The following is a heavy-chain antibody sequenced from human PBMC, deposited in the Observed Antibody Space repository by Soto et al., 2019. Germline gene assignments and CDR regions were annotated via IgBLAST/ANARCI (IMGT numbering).Heavy chain of an antibody. CDR3: ARDLGWGYYMDG. CDR1: GGTFSSYA. D-gene: IGHD1-26*01. J-gene: IGHJ6*03. Sequence: ASVKVSCKASGGTFSSYAISWVRQAPGQGLEWMGGIIPIFGAANYAQKFQGRVTITADESTSTAYMELSSLRSEDTAVYYCARDLGWGYYMDGWGKGTTVTVSS. V-gene: IGHV1-69*13. CDR2: IIPIFGAA.